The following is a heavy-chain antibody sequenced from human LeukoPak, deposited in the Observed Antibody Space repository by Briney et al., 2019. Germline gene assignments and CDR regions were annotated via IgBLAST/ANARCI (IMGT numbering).Heavy chain of an antibody. CDR1: GYTFTGYY. Sequence: ASVKVSCKASGYTFTGYYMHWVRQAPGQGLEWMGRINPNSGGTNYAQKFQGRVTMTRDTSISTAYMELSRLRSDDTAVYYCARESKYYYDSSGPLGDWGQGTLVTVSS. J-gene: IGHJ4*02. CDR3: ARESKYYYDSSGPLGD. D-gene: IGHD3-22*01. V-gene: IGHV1-2*06. CDR2: INPNSGGT.